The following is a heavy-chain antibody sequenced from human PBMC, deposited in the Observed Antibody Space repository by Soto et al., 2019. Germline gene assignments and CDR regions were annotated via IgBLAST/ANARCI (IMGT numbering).Heavy chain of an antibody. J-gene: IGHJ3*02. CDR2: ISWNSAGI. CDR3: AKDNVGWLADAFDI. Sequence: EVELVESGGGLVQPGRSLRLSCAASGFTFDDYAMHWVRQAPGRGLEWVSGISWNSAGIDYADSVKGRFTISRDNAKNSLSLQMNSLRDEDTALYYCAKDNVGWLADAFDIWGQGTMVTVSS. CDR1: GFTFDDYA. V-gene: IGHV3-9*01. D-gene: IGHD6-19*01.